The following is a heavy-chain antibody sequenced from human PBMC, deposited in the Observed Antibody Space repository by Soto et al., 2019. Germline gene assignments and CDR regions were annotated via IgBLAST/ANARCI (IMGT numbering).Heavy chain of an antibody. V-gene: IGHV1-18*01. D-gene: IGHD3-22*01. CDR2: ISGHNGHM. Sequence: ASVKVSCKASGYTFTSYGISWVRQAPGQGLEWMGWISGHNGHMIYAQKVPGRVTMTTDTSTNTAYMEIRSLRSDDTAVYYCARDIQYYDSSGSDYWGQGTQVTVSS. CDR1: GYTFTSYG. CDR3: ARDIQYYDSSGSDY. J-gene: IGHJ4*02.